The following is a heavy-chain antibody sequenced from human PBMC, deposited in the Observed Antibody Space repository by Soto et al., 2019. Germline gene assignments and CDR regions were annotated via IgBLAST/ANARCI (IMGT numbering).Heavy chain of an antibody. CDR2: IIPIFGTA. J-gene: IGHJ4*02. D-gene: IGHD3-22*01. V-gene: IGHV1-69*13. CDR1: GGAFSSYA. CDR3: ARASPGYDSSGSLDY. Sequence: ASVKVSCKASGGAFSSYAISWVRQAPGQGLEWMGRIIPIFGTANYAQKFQGRVTITADESTSTAYMELSSLRSEDTAVYYCARASPGYDSSGSLDYWGRGTLVTVSS.